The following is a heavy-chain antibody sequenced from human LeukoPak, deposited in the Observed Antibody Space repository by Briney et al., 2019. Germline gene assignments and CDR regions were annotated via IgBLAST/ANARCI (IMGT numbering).Heavy chain of an antibody. Sequence: GGSLRLSCVASGFTFSSTTMGWVRQAPGRGLEWVSSITAIDGRTYCAGSVRGRFTISRDNSKNTVYLQLNSLRAGDTAIYYCTKDRRGPAAGTWYFDSWGQGTLVTVSS. CDR2: ITAIDGRT. D-gene: IGHD6-13*01. J-gene: IGHJ4*02. V-gene: IGHV3-23*01. CDR1: GFTFSSTT. CDR3: TKDRRGPAAGTWYFDS.